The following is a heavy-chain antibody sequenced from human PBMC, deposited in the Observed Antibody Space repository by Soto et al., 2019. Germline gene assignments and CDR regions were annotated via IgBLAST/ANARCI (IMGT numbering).Heavy chain of an antibody. Sequence: SVKVSCKASVGTFSSYAISWVRQAPGQGLEWMGGIIPIFGTANYAQKFQGRVTITADESTSTAYMELSSLRSEDTAVYYCARGSGYLIHYYGMDVWGQGTTVTVSS. J-gene: IGHJ6*02. CDR1: VGTFSSYA. CDR2: IIPIFGTA. V-gene: IGHV1-69*13. D-gene: IGHD3-3*01. CDR3: ARGSGYLIHYYGMDV.